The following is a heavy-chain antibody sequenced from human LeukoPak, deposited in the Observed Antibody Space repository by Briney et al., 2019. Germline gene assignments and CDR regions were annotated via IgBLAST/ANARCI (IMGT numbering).Heavy chain of an antibody. CDR1: GYTFTGYY. Sequence: ASVKVSCKASGYTFTGYYMHWVRQAPGQGLEWMGWINPNSGGTNYAQKFQGRVTMTRDTSISTAYMELSRLRSDDTAVYYCARLYKLEPRTLGYWGQGTLVTVSS. CDR3: ARLYKLEPRTLGY. V-gene: IGHV1-2*02. CDR2: INPNSGGT. J-gene: IGHJ4*02. D-gene: IGHD1-14*01.